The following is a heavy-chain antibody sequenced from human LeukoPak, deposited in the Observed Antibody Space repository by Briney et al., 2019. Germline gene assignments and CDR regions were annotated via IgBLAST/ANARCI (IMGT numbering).Heavy chain of an antibody. CDR1: GFNVSNNY. CDR2: IYRGGST. V-gene: IGHV3-53*01. CDR3: AKEFVAGIPYYGMDV. D-gene: IGHD6-19*01. J-gene: IGHJ6*02. Sequence: GGSLRLSCAASGFNVSNNYMSWVRQAPGKGLEWVSVIYRGGSTYYADSVKGRFTMSRDNSKNTVYLQMDSLRAEDTAVYYCAKEFVAGIPYYGMDVWGQGTTVTVSS.